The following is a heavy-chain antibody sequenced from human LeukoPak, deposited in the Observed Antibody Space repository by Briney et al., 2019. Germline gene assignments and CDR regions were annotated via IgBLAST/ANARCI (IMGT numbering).Heavy chain of an antibody. D-gene: IGHD3-10*01. Sequence: GGSLRLSCAASGFTFSSYSMNWVRQAPGKGLEWVSSISSSSSYIYYADSVKGRFTVSRDNAKNSLYLQMNSLRAEDTAVYYCASYYYGSGSYYLDAFDIWGQGTMVTVSS. J-gene: IGHJ3*02. CDR2: ISSSSSYI. V-gene: IGHV3-21*01. CDR1: GFTFSSYS. CDR3: ASYYYGSGSYYLDAFDI.